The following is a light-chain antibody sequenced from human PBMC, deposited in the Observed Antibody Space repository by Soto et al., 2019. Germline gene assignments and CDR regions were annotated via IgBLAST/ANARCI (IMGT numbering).Light chain of an antibody. Sequence: QSVLTQPASVSGSPGQSITISCTGTSSDVGGYNYVSWYQQHPGKAPKLMIYEVSNRPSGVSNRFSGSKSGNTASLTISGLQAEDEADYYCSSYTSSSTFYDFGTGTKVTAL. CDR2: EVS. CDR1: SSDVGGYNY. CDR3: SSYTSSSTFYD. V-gene: IGLV2-14*01. J-gene: IGLJ1*01.